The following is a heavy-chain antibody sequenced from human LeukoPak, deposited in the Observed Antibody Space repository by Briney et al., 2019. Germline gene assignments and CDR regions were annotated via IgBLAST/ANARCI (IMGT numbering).Heavy chain of an antibody. CDR2: IWYDGSNK. Sequence: GGSLRLSCAASGFTFSSYGMHWVRQAPGKGLEWVAVIWYDGSNKYYADSVKGRFTISRDNSKNTLYLQMNSLRAEDTAVYYCAKDSGAYSSGWYQFDYWGQGTLVTVSS. J-gene: IGHJ4*02. D-gene: IGHD6-19*01. CDR3: AKDSGAYSSGWYQFDY. CDR1: GFTFSSYG. V-gene: IGHV3-30*02.